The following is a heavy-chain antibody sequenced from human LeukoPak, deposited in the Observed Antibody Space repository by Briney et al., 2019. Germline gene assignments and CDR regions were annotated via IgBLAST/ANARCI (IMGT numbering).Heavy chain of an antibody. CDR2: IYYSGST. Sequence: PAETLSLTCTVSGGSISSHYWSWIRQPPGMGLEWIGCIYYSGSTNYNPSLNSRVTISVDTSKNQFSLKLTSMTAADTAVYYCARRHCSSTSCYRNWFAPWGQGPLVTVSS. CDR1: GGSISSHY. V-gene: IGHV4-59*11. D-gene: IGHD2-2*01. J-gene: IGHJ5*02. CDR3: ARRHCSSTSCYRNWFAP.